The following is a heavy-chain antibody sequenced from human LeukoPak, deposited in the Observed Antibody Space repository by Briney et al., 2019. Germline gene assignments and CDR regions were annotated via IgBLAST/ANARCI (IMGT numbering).Heavy chain of an antibody. J-gene: IGHJ4*02. CDR2: INHSGST. V-gene: IGHV4-34*01. D-gene: IGHD6-19*01. Sequence: SETLSLTCAVYGGSFSGDYWNWIHQPPGKGLEGIGEINHSGSTNSNPSLKSRVTISVDRSKNQFSLKLSSVTAADTSVFHAAGGIRDSSGWYYFDSWGQGTLVTVSS. CDR1: GGSFSGDY. CDR3: AGGIRDSSGWYYFDS.